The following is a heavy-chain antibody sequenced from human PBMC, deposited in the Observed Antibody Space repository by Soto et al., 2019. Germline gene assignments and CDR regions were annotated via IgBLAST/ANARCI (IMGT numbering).Heavy chain of an antibody. V-gene: IGHV3-23*01. CDR3: AKSGLPVKGEIDY. Sequence: GGSLRLSCAASGFTFSSYAMSWVRQAPGKGLEWVSAISGSGGSKYYADSVKGRFTISRDNSKNTLYLQMNSLRAEDTAVYYCAKSGLPVKGEIDYWGQGTLVTVSS. D-gene: IGHD3-16*01. CDR2: ISGSGGSK. J-gene: IGHJ4*02. CDR1: GFTFSSYA.